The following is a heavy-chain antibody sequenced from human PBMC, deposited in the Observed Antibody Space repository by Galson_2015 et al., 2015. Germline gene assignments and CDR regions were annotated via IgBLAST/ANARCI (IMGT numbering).Heavy chain of an antibody. J-gene: IGHJ4*02. Sequence: SLRLSCAASGFGFRTYGMNWVRQAPGKGLEWLAVIWHDGNTKYYADSVKGRCTISRDNSKNTLYLQMSSLRAEDSAIYYCARSTNSGSYSALSYWGQGALVTVSS. V-gene: IGHV3-33*01. CDR2: IWHDGNTK. D-gene: IGHD1-26*01. CDR3: ARSTNSGSYSALSY. CDR1: GFGFRTYG.